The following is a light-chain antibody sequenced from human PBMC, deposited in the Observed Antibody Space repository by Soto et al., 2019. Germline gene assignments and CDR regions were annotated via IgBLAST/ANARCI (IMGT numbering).Light chain of an antibody. J-gene: IGLJ3*02. CDR3: GSYTRATTWV. V-gene: IGLV2-14*03. CDR2: RVT. Sequence: QSALTQPASVSGSPGQSITISCTGTSSDIGRYDYVSWYQQVPGKAPKLLIYRVTNRPSGVSDRFSGSKSGNSASLSISGLQPEDEASYFCGSYTRATTWVFGGGTQLTVL. CDR1: SSDIGRYDY.